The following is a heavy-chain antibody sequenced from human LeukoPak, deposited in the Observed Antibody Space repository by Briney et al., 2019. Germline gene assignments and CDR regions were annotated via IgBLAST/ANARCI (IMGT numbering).Heavy chain of an antibody. V-gene: IGHV4-34*01. D-gene: IGHD2-21*01. Sequence: PSETLSLTCTVSGGSISRYYWSWIRQPPGKGLEWIGEINHSGSTNYNPSLKSRVTISVDTSKNQFYLQLSSVTAADTAVYYSAGGIPFDPWGQGTLVTVSS. CDR3: AGGIPFDP. CDR2: INHSGST. J-gene: IGHJ5*02. CDR1: GGSISRYY.